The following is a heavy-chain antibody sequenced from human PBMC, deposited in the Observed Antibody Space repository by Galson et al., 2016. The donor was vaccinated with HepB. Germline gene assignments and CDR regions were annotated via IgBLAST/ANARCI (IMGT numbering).Heavy chain of an antibody. V-gene: IGHV3-23*01. CDR3: AKLSGLSFSEGEN. D-gene: IGHD3-16*01. CDR1: GFTFSSYA. Sequence: SLRLSCAASGFTFSSYAMNWVRQAPGKGLQWVSGIHGSGDTTYYAESVKGRFTISRDNSKNTLYLQMNSLGAEDTAIYYCAKLSGLSFSEGENWGQGTLVTVSS. CDR2: IHGSGDTT. J-gene: IGHJ4*02.